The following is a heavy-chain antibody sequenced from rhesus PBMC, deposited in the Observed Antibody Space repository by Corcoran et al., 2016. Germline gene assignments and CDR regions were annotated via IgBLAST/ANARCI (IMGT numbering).Heavy chain of an antibody. J-gene: IGHJ4*01. CDR1: GYSISRCYD. Sequence: QVQLQESGPGVVKPSEPLSLTCAVSGYSISRCYDWSWIRQPPGTGLEWIGYIDGSRGSTNYNPSLKNRVTISKDTSKNQFSLKLSSVTAADTAVYYCARGPRGVGFDYWGQGVLVTVSS. CDR2: IDGSRGST. CDR3: ARGPRGVGFDY. V-gene: IGHV4-127*01. D-gene: IGHD2-15*01.